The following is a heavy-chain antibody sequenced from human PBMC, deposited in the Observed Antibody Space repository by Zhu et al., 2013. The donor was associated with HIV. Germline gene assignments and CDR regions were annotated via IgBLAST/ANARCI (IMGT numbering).Heavy chain of an antibody. CDR1: GASISSYY. CDR3: ARERGVGSSYYYGMDV. J-gene: IGHJ6*02. Sequence: QVQLQESGPGPVKSSETLSLTCTVSGASISSYYWSWIRQPPGKGLEWIGFIYSSGSTSYNPSLKSRVTISVDTSRNQFSLKMISVTVADTAVYYCARERGVGSSYYYGMDVVGPRDHGHR. D-gene: IGHD3-10*01. V-gene: IGHV4-59*01. CDR2: IYSSGST.